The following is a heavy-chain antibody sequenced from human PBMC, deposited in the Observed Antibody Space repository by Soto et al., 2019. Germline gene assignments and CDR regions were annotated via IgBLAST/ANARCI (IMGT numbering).Heavy chain of an antibody. J-gene: IGHJ5*02. CDR2: IKQDGSEK. CDR3: TTDLWRIAVVVGSTGYFNP. CDR1: GFTFSSYW. V-gene: IGHV3-7*01. Sequence: GGSLRLSCAASGFTFSSYWMSWVRQAPGKGLEWVANIKQDGSEKYYVDSVKGRFTISRDNAKNSLYLQMNSLRAEDTAVYYCTTDLWRIAVVVGSTGYFNPWGQGTPVTLS. D-gene: IGHD2-15*01.